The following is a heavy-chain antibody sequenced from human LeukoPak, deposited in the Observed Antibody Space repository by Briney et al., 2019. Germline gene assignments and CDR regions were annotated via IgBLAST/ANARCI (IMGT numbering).Heavy chain of an antibody. D-gene: IGHD3-9*01. CDR1: GFTFSDYY. CDR3: ARYGTPYYDILTGENWFDP. CDR2: ISSSGSTI. V-gene: IGHV3-11*01. J-gene: IGHJ5*02. Sequence: PGGSLRLSCAASGFTFSDYYMSWLRQAPGKGLEWVSYISSSGSTIYYADSVKGRFTISRDNAKNSLYLQMNSRRAEDTAVYYCARYGTPYYDILTGENWFDPWGQGTLVTVSS.